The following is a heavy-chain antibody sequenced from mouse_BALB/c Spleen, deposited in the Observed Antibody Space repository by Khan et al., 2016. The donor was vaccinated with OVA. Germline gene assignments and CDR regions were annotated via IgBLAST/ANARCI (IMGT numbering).Heavy chain of an antibody. V-gene: IGHV1S137*01. J-gene: IGHJ3*01. D-gene: IGHD1-1*02. Sequence: QVQLKQSGAELVRPGVSVKISCKGSGYTFTDYAMHWVKQSHAKSLEWIGVISTYYGDAEYNQKFKGKATMTVDKSSSTAYMELARLTYEDSAIFDCASGGRFAYWGQATLVTVSA. CDR2: ISTYYGDA. CDR1: GYTFTDYA. CDR3: ASGGRFAY.